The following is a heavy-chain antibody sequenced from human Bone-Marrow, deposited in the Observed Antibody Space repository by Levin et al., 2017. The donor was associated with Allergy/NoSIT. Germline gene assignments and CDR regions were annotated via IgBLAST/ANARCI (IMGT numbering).Heavy chain of an antibody. J-gene: IGHJ4*02. D-gene: IGHD1-26*01. CDR1: GGSFSGYY. CDR2: INHSGST. CDR3: ARGSQVGGATTTFDY. Sequence: PSETLSLTCAVYGGSFSGYYWSWIRQPPGKGLEWIGEINHSGSTNYNPSLKSRVTISVDTSKNQFSLKLSSVTAADTAVYYCARGSQVGGATTTFDYWGQGTLVTVSS. V-gene: IGHV4-34*01.